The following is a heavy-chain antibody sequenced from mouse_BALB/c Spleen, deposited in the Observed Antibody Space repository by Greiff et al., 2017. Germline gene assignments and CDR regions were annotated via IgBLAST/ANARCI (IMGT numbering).Heavy chain of an antibody. CDR2: ISSGSSTI. CDR3: ARWSDDYDPYWYFDV. Sequence: EVKLVESGGGLVQPGGSRKLSCAASGFTFSSFGMHWVRQAPEKGLEWVAYISSGSSTIYYADTVKGRFTISRDNPKNTLFLQMTSLRSEDTAMYYCARWSDDYDPYWYFDVWGAGTTVTVSS. D-gene: IGHD2-4*01. CDR1: GFTFSSFG. J-gene: IGHJ1*01. V-gene: IGHV5-17*02.